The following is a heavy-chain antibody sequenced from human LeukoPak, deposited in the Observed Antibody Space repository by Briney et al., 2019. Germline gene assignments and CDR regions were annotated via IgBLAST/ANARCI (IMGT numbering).Heavy chain of an antibody. J-gene: IGHJ5*02. Sequence: SETLSLTCTVSGGSISSGGYYWSWIRQHPGKGLEWIGYIYYSGSTYYNPSLKSRVTISVDTSKNQFSLKLSSVTAADTAVYYCAREGIAAAGTSWFDPRGQGTLVTVSS. V-gene: IGHV4-31*03. D-gene: IGHD6-13*01. CDR1: GGSISSGGYY. CDR3: AREGIAAAGTSWFDP. CDR2: IYYSGST.